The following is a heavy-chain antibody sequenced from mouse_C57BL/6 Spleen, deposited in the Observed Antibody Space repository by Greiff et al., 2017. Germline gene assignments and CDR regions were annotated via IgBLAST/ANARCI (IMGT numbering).Heavy chain of an antibody. Sequence: EVHLVESGGGLVKPGGSLKLSCAASGFTFSSYTMSWVRQTPEKRLEWVATISGGGGNTYYPDSVKGRFTISRDNAKNTLYLQMSSLRSEDTALYYCARRGRGYYFDYWGQGTTLTVSS. CDR2: ISGGGGNT. CDR1: GFTFSSYT. V-gene: IGHV5-9*01. CDR3: ARRGRGYYFDY. J-gene: IGHJ2*01.